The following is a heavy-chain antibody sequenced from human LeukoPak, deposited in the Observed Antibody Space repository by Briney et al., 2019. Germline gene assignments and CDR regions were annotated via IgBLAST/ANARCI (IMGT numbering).Heavy chain of an antibody. CDR2: INPNSGGT. D-gene: IGHD3-10*01. CDR1: GYTFTGYY. CDR3: ARLIGDHQYHQYTYNWFDP. J-gene: IGHJ5*02. V-gene: IGHV1-2*02. Sequence: GSVKVSCKASGYTFTGYYMHWVRQAPGQGLEWMGWINPNSGGTNYAQKFQGRVTMTRDTSISTAYMELGRLRSDDTAVYYCARLIGDHQYHQYTYNWFDPWGQGTLVTVSS.